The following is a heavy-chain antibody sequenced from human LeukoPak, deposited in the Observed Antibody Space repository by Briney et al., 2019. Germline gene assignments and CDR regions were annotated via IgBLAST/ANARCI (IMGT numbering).Heavy chain of an antibody. Sequence: TSETLSLTCAVYGGSFSGYYWSWIRQPPGKGLEWIGEINHSGSTNYNPSLKSRVTISVDTSKNQFSLKLSSVTAADTAVYYCVRLPLNGGMDVWGQGTTVTVSS. CDR3: VRLPLNGGMDV. D-gene: IGHD2-8*01. J-gene: IGHJ6*02. V-gene: IGHV4-34*01. CDR1: GGSFSGYY. CDR2: INHSGST.